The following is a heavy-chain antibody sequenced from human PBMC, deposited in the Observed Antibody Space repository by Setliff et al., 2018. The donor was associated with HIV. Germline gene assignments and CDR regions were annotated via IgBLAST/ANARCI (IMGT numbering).Heavy chain of an antibody. J-gene: IGHJ4*02. CDR2: AFYSDNT. Sequence: PSETLSLTCIVSGGSISSGTYYWGWIRQPPGKGLEYIGSAFYSDNTYYKPSLKNRVTISVDTSKNQFSLKLTSVTAADTAAYYCAREVGHRSGYYRGSFDYWGQGTRVTVSS. CDR3: AREVGHRSGYYRGSFDY. V-gene: IGHV4-39*07. CDR1: GGSISSGTYY. D-gene: IGHD6-19*01.